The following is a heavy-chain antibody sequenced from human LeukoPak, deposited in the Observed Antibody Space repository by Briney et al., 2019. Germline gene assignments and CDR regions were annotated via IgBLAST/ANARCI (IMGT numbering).Heavy chain of an antibody. V-gene: IGHV4-31*03. Sequence: SETLSLTCTVSGGSLSRDGHYWSWVRQYPGKGLESIGSVSSSGTTTYNPSLKSRVTISLDTSQNQFSLNLRSLTAADTAVYYCAREMVRDAFDIWGQGTMVTVSS. CDR3: AREMVRDAFDI. J-gene: IGHJ3*02. CDR2: VSSSGTT. CDR1: GGSLSRDGHY. D-gene: IGHD2-8*01.